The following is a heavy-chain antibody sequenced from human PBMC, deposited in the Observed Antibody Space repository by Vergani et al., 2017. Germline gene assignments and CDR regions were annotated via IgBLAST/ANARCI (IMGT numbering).Heavy chain of an antibody. J-gene: IGHJ3*02. V-gene: IGHV3-23*04. D-gene: IGHD5-18*01. Sequence: EVQLVESGGGLVKPGGSLRLSCAASGFTFSSYAMSWVRQAPGKGLEWVSAISGSGGSTYYADSVKGRFTISRDNSKNTLYLQMNSLRAEDTAVYYCAKDRGRLNYRYSSDAFDIWGQGTMVTVSS. CDR3: AKDRGRLNYRYSSDAFDI. CDR2: ISGSGGST. CDR1: GFTFSSYA.